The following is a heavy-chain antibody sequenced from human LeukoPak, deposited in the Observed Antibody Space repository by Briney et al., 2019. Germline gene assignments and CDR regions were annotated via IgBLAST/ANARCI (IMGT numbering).Heavy chain of an antibody. CDR2: IYTSGST. V-gene: IGHV4-4*07. CDR1: GGSISSYY. Sequence: PSETLSLTCTVSGGSISSYYWSWIRQPAGKGLEWIGRIYTSGSTNYNPSLKSRVTMSVDTSKNQFSLKLSSVTAADTAVYYCARDIAVAGTGAFDTWGQGTKDTVPS. J-gene: IGHJ3*02. D-gene: IGHD6-19*01. CDR3: ARDIAVAGTGAFDT.